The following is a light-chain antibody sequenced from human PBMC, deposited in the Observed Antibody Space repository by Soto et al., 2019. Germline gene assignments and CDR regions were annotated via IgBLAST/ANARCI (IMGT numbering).Light chain of an antibody. J-gene: IGKJ3*01. CDR3: QQYNNWPFT. V-gene: IGKV3-15*01. CDR2: GAS. Sequence: EIVMTQSPATLSVSPGERATLACRASQSVSSNLAWYQQKPGQAPRLLIYGASTRATGIPDRFSGSGSGTEFTLTISSLQSEDFAVYYCQQYNNWPFTFGPGNKVDIK. CDR1: QSVSSN.